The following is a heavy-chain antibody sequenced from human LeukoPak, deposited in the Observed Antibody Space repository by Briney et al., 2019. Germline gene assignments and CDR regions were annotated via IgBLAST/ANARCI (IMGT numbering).Heavy chain of an antibody. J-gene: IGHJ6*03. CDR2: INWNGGST. CDR1: GFTFSSYW. V-gene: IGHV3-20*04. CDR3: ARPPPGRYYYYYMDV. Sequence: PGGSLRLSCAASGFTFSSYWMHWVRQAPGKGLEWVSGINWNGGSTGYADSVKGRFTISRDNAKNSLYLQMNSLRAEDTALYYCARPPPGRYYYYYMDVWGKGTTVTVSS.